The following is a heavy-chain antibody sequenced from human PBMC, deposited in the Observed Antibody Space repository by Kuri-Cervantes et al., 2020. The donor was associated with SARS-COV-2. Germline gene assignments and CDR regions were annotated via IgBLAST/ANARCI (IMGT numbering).Heavy chain of an antibody. D-gene: IGHD6-13*01. CDR1: GFTFSHFG. CDR2: IRYDGNYK. V-gene: IGHV3-30*02. Sequence: GGSLRLSCAASGFTFSHFGMFWVRQAPGKGLEWVAFIRYDGNYKTYADAVKGRFTISRDNSKNTLYLQMDNLRAEDRAVYYCAKDLIAAAGNDYFYMDVWGTGTTVT. CDR3: AKDLIAAAGNDYFYMDV. J-gene: IGHJ6*03.